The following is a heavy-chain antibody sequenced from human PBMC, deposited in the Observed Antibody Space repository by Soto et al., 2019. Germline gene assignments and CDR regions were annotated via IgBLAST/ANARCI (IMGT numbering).Heavy chain of an antibody. D-gene: IGHD3-10*01. CDR1: GGSFSGYY. CDR3: ARDPVRGVIRGFDP. V-gene: IGHV4-34*01. Sequence: SETLSLTCAVSGGSFSGYYWSWIRQPPGKGLEWIGEINRSGSTNSHPSLKSRVSTSVGTSKKQFSLKQSPVTAAETAVYNFARDPVRGVIRGFDPWGKGPL. CDR2: INRSGST. J-gene: IGHJ5*02.